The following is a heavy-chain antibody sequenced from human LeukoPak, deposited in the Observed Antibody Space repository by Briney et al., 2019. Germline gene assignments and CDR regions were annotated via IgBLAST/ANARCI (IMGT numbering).Heavy chain of an antibody. CDR3: ARDEARGYSYACCY. V-gene: IGHV1-18*01. D-gene: IGHD5-18*01. Sequence: ASVKVSCKASGYTFTSYGIIWVRQAPGQGLERMGWISAYNANTNYTQKFQGRVTMTTDTSTSTAYMEVNSLRSEDTAVYYCARDEARGYSYACCYWGQGTQVTVSS. CDR1: GYTFTSYG. CDR2: ISAYNANT. J-gene: IGHJ4*02.